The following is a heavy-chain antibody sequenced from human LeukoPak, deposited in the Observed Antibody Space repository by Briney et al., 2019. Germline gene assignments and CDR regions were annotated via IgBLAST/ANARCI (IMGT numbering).Heavy chain of an antibody. CDR3: ASFDYYDSSGYYSS. J-gene: IGHJ5*02. Sequence: PSETLSLACTVSGYSISSGYYWGWIRQPPGKGLEWIGSIYHSGSTYYNPSLKSRVTISVDTSKNQFSLKLSSVTAADTAVYYCASFDYYDSSGYYSSWGQGTLVTVSS. CDR1: GYSISSGYY. D-gene: IGHD3-22*01. CDR2: IYHSGST. V-gene: IGHV4-38-2*02.